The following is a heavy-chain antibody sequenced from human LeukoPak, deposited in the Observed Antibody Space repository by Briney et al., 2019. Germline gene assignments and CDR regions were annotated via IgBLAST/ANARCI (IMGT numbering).Heavy chain of an antibody. D-gene: IGHD6-13*01. J-gene: IGHJ4*02. CDR3: ARARSSWEPFDY. V-gene: IGHV3-21*01. CDR1: GFTFSSYS. Sequence: GGSLRLSCAASGFTFSSYSMNWVRQAPGKGLEWVSSISSSSGYIYYADSVKGRFTISRDNAKNSLYLQMNSLRAEDTAVYYCARARSSWEPFDYWGQGTLVTVSS. CDR2: ISSSSGYI.